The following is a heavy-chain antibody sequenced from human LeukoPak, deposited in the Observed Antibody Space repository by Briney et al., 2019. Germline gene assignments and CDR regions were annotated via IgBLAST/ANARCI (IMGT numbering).Heavy chain of an antibody. D-gene: IGHD6-6*01. J-gene: IGHJ3*02. Sequence: SETLSLTCTVSGYSISSGYYWGWIRQPPGKGLEWIGSIYYSGSTNYNPSLKSRVTISVDTSKNQFSLKLSSVTAADTAVYYCAREQLGDAFDIWGQGTMVTVSS. V-gene: IGHV4-38-2*02. CDR2: IYYSGST. CDR1: GYSISSGYY. CDR3: AREQLGDAFDI.